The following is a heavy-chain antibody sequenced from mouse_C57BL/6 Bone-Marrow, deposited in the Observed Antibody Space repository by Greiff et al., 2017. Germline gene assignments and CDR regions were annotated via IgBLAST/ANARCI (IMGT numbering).Heavy chain of an antibody. V-gene: IGHV1-15*01. CDR2: IDPETGGT. CDR1: GYTFTDYE. CDR3: TSLIPRTLFDY. J-gene: IGHJ2*01. Sequence: VQLQQSGAELVRPGASVTLSCKASGYTFTDYEMHWVKQTPVHGLEWIGAIDPETGGTAYNQKFKGKAILTADKSSSTAYMELRTLTSEDSAVYCCTSLIPRTLFDYWGQGTTLTVSS.